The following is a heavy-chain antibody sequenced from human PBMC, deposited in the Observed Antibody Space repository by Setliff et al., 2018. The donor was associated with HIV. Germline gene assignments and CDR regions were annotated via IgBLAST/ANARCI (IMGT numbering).Heavy chain of an antibody. D-gene: IGHD3-3*01. Sequence: LSLTCTVSGGSISSGSYYWSWIRQPAGKGLEWIGRIYTSGSTNYNPSLKSRVTISVDTSKNQFPLKLSSVTAADTAVYYCAGSWSGYPLSFGYWGQGTLVTVSS. CDR1: GGSISSGSYY. J-gene: IGHJ4*02. CDR2: IYTSGST. V-gene: IGHV4-61*02. CDR3: AGSWSGYPLSFGY.